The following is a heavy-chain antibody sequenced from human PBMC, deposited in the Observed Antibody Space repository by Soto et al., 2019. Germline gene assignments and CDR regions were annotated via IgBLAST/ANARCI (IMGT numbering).Heavy chain of an antibody. Sequence: GGSLRLSCAASGFTVGGNFMSWVRQAPGKGLEWVSVIYTGGTTYYADSVKGRFTISRDNSKNTLYLQMNNLRAEDTAVYYCARGNCTSISCFTFDSWGQGTLVTVSS. CDR3: ARGNCTSISCFTFDS. J-gene: IGHJ5*01. V-gene: IGHV3-66*01. D-gene: IGHD2-2*01. CDR2: IYTGGTT. CDR1: GFTVGGNF.